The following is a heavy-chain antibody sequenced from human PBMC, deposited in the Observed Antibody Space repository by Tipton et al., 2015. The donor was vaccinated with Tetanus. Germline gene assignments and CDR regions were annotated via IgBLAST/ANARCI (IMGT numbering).Heavy chain of an antibody. CDR3: IYTISWCAFDY. Sequence: SLRLSCAASGFTFSNSGMHWVRQAPGKGLEWVAIISYDGNYQSYAESVKGRFTIARDNSKSTLFIQMNGLRAEDTAVYYCIYTISWCAFDYGCQVSLGTVSS. CDR1: GFTFSNSG. V-gene: IGHV3-30*03. D-gene: IGHD6-13*01. CDR2: ISYDGNYQ. J-gene: IGHJ4*02.